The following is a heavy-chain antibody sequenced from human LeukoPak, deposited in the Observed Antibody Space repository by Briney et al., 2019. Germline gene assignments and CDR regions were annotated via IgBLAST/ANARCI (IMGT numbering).Heavy chain of an antibody. J-gene: IGHJ4*02. Sequence: ASVKVSCKASGGTFSSYAISWVRQAPGQGLEWMGGIIPIFGTANYAQKFQGRVTITADESTSTAYMELSSLRSEDTAVYYCARSIVAVVVPAAILPHDYWGQGTLVTVSS. V-gene: IGHV1-69*13. CDR2: IIPIFGTA. D-gene: IGHD2-2*01. CDR1: GGTFSSYA. CDR3: ARSIVAVVVPAAILPHDY.